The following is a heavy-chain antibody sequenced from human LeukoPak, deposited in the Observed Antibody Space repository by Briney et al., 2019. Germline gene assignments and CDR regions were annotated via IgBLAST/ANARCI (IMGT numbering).Heavy chain of an antibody. V-gene: IGHV3-15*01. D-gene: IGHD6-6*01. J-gene: IGHJ6*03. CDR1: GFTFSNAW. CDR2: IKSKTDGGTT. CDR3: TTDQRSIAAQRTYYYYYYMDV. Sequence: PGGSLRLSCAASGFTFSNAWMSWVRQAPGKGLEWVGRIKSKTDGGTTDYAAPVKGRFTISRDDSKNTLYLQMNSLKTEDTAVYYCTTDQRSIAAQRTYYYYYYMDVWGKGTTVTVSS.